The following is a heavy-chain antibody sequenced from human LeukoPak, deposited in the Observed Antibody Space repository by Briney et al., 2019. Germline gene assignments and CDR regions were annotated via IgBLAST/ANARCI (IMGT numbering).Heavy chain of an antibody. CDR1: GYTFTSHD. CDR3: ASALTYGDYVDY. D-gene: IGHD4-17*01. V-gene: IGHV1-8*01. J-gene: IGHJ4*02. Sequence: ASVKVSCKASGYTFTSHDINWVRQATGQGLEWMGWMNPNSGNTGYAQKFQGRVTMTRNTSISTAYMELSSLRSEDTAVYYCASALTYGDYVDYWGQGTLVTVSS. CDR2: MNPNSGNT.